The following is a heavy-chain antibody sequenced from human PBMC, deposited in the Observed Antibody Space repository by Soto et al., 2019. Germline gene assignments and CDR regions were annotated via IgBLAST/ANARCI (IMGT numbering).Heavy chain of an antibody. CDR1: GYTFTGYY. CDR3: ATWGVSYYYDSSGYYRSLDY. J-gene: IGHJ4*02. CDR2: INPNSGGT. Sequence: ASVKVSCKASGYTFTGYYMHWVRQAPGQGLEWMGWINPNSGGTNYAQKFQERVTMTRDTSISTAYMELSRLRSDDTAVYYCATWGVSYYYDSSGYYRSLDYWGQGTLVTVSS. V-gene: IGHV1-2*02. D-gene: IGHD3-22*01.